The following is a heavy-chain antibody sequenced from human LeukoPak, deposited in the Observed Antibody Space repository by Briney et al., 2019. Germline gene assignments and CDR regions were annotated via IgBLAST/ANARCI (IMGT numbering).Heavy chain of an antibody. J-gene: IGHJ4*02. D-gene: IGHD3-3*01. Sequence: PSETLSLTCSVSGGSISSYYWSWIRQSPGKGLEWIGYIYYSGSTNYNPSLKSRVTISIDTSKNQFSLKLSSVTAADTAVYYCARGLNYDFWSTNSYYFDYWGQGTLVTVSS. V-gene: IGHV4-59*01. CDR1: GGSISSYY. CDR3: ARGLNYDFWSTNSYYFDY. CDR2: IYYSGST.